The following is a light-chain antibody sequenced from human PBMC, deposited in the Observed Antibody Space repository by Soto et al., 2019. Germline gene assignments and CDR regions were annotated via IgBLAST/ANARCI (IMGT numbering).Light chain of an antibody. Sequence: EVVMTQSPATLSVSPGERATLSCRASQSVSEYLAWYQQKPGQAPRLLIYGASTRATGIPARFSGSGSGTEFTLTISSLQSEDFAVYYCQQYHIWPSITFGQGTRLE. CDR3: QQYHIWPSIT. CDR2: GAS. CDR1: QSVSEY. V-gene: IGKV3-15*01. J-gene: IGKJ5*01.